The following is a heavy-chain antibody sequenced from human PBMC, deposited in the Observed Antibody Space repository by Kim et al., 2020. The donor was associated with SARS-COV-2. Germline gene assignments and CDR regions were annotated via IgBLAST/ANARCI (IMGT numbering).Heavy chain of an antibody. CDR3: ARHASPPLYFDMDL. Sequence: GESLKIPCKGSGYSFANYWIGWVRQMPGKGLEWMGIIFPGDSHTKYGPSFQGQVTISADKSLSTVYLHWTSQKASDSAMYYCARHASPPLYFDMDLWGQGTAVTVAS. CDR2: IFPGDSHT. V-gene: IGHV5-51*01. CDR1: GYSFANYW. J-gene: IGHJ6*02.